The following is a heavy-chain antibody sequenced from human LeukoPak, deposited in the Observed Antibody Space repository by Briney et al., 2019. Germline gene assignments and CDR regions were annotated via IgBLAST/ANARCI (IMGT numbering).Heavy chain of an antibody. CDR1: GGSISSSRYY. Sequence: KPSETLSLPCTVSGGSISSSRYYWGRIRQPPGKGLAWTGSIYYSGSTYYNPSLKSRVTTSVDTSKNQFSLKLSSVTAADTAVYYCARLHYYDSSGYSNAFDIWGQGTMVTVSS. J-gene: IGHJ3*02. D-gene: IGHD3-22*01. CDR3: ARLHYYDSSGYSNAFDI. V-gene: IGHV4-39*01. CDR2: IYYSGST.